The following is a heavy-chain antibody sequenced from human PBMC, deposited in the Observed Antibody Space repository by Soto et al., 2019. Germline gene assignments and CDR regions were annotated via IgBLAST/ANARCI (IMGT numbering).Heavy chain of an antibody. CDR1: GFTFSTYD. D-gene: IGHD6-13*01. CDR2: INRGGSTR. CDR3: ASIAASDWYSDL. J-gene: IGHJ2*01. V-gene: IGHV3-48*03. Sequence: EVQLVESGGGLVQPGGSLRLSCAASGFTFSTYDMSWVRQAPGKGLEWVSYINRGGSTRYYADSVKDRFTISRDNAKNSLYPQMKSLRGDDTAVYYCASIAASDWYSDLWGRGTLVTDSS.